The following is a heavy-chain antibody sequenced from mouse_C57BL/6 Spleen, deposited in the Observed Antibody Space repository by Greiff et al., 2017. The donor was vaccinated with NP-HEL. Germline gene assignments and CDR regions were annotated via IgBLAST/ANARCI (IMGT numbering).Heavy chain of an antibody. Sequence: VQLQQSGAELVRPGASVKMSCKASGYTFTSYNMHWVKQTPRQGLEWVGAIYPGNGDTSYNQKFKGKATLTVDKSSSTAYMQLSSLTSEDSAVYFCASWGSSGYDYAMDYWGQGTSVTVSS. J-gene: IGHJ4*01. D-gene: IGHD3-2*02. CDR2: IYPGNGDT. CDR1: GYTFTSYN. V-gene: IGHV1-12*01. CDR3: ASWGSSGYDYAMDY.